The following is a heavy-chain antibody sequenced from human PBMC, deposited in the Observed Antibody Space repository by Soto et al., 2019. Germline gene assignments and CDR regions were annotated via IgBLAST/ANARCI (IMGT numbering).Heavy chain of an antibody. CDR3: ARDEGVNDSCLPPASLYYGMDV. D-gene: IGHD2-15*01. Sequence: ASVKVSCKASGYTFTSYGIIWVRQAPGQGLEWMGYIGPNSGATTYAQNLQGRLTLTTDESTSTAYMELSSLSSDDTAVYYCARDEGVNDSCLPPASLYYGMDVWGQGTTVNVAS. V-gene: IGHV1-18*01. CDR1: GYTFTSYG. CDR2: IGPNSGAT. J-gene: IGHJ6*02.